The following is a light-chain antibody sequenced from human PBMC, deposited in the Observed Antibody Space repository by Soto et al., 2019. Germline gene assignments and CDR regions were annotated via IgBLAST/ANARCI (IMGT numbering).Light chain of an antibody. Sequence: QSVVTQPPSASGTPGQRVTISCSGSSSNIGSNSVNWYQHLPGTAPKLLIYSNNQRPSGVPDRLSGSKSGTSASLAIGGLQSEDEADYYCAAWDDSLNGVIFGGGTKLTVL. V-gene: IGLV1-44*01. CDR1: SSNIGSNS. CDR2: SNN. CDR3: AAWDDSLNGVI. J-gene: IGLJ2*01.